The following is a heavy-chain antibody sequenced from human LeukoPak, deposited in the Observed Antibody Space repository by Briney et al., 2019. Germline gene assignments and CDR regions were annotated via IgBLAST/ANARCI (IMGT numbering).Heavy chain of an antibody. Sequence: SETLSLTCTCSGCSISSGGYYWSWIRQPPGKGLDWIGYIYYSGSTYYNPSLKSRVTISVDTSKNQFSLKLSSVTAADTAVYYCARGACGGSCYFPLGGDIWGQGTLVTVSS. V-gene: IGHV4-30-4*01. CDR3: ARGACGGSCYFPLGGDI. CDR1: GCSISSGGYY. D-gene: IGHD2-15*01. J-gene: IGHJ4*02. CDR2: IYYSGST.